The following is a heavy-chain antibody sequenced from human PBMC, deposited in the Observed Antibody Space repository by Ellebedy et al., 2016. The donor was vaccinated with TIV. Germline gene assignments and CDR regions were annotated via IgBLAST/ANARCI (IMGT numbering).Heavy chain of an antibody. CDR1: GFTFSSYW. V-gene: IGHV3-7*03. CDR3: AKGRGGGSDTSAPRYYFDY. J-gene: IGHJ4*02. Sequence: GESLKISCAASGFTFSSYWMSWVRQAPGKGLEWVANIKQDGSEKYYVDSVKGRFTISRDNAKNSLYLQMNSLRAEDTDVYYCAKGRGGGSDTSAPRYYFDYWGLGTLVTVSS. D-gene: IGHD3-22*01. CDR2: IKQDGSEK.